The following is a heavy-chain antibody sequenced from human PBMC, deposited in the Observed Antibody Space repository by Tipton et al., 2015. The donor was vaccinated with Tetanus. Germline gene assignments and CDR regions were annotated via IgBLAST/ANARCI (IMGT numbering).Heavy chain of an antibody. CDR2: ISACNGYT. Sequence: QLVQSGAEVKKPGDSVKVSCKASGYTFTSYGISWVRQTPGQGLEWMGWISACNGYTNYAQKLQGIVPMTTNTSTSTAYMELRSLRSGDTGVYYCARVENAELAGAGALVLWGQGTLVTVSP. CDR1: GYTFTSYG. J-gene: IGHJ4*02. D-gene: IGHD6-19*01. CDR3: ARVENAELAGAGALVL. V-gene: IGHV1-18*01.